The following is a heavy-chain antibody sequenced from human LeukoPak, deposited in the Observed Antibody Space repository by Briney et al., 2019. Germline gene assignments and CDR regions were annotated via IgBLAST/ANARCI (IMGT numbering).Heavy chain of an antibody. Sequence: SETLSLTCTVSGGSISSYYWSWIRQPPGKGLEWIGYIYYSGSTYYNPSLKSRVTISVDTSKNQFSLKLSSVTAADTAVYYCARRNKGFGELFQFDYWGQGTLVTVSS. CDR1: GGSISSYY. CDR2: IYYSGST. J-gene: IGHJ4*02. D-gene: IGHD3-10*01. CDR3: ARRNKGFGELFQFDY. V-gene: IGHV4-59*08.